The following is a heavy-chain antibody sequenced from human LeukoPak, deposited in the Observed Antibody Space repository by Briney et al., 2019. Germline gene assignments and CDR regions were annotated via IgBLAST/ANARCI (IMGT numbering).Heavy chain of an antibody. CDR3: ARGAYCSSTSCGYYYYYYAMDV. J-gene: IGHJ6*02. Sequence: ASVKVSCKASGYTFTSYDINWVRQATGQGLEWMGWMNPNSGNTGYAQKFQGRVTMTRNTSISTAYMELSSLRSEDTAVYYCARGAYCSSTSCGYYYYYYAMDVWGQGTTVTVSS. CDR1: GYTFTSYD. D-gene: IGHD2-2*01. CDR2: MNPNSGNT. V-gene: IGHV1-8*01.